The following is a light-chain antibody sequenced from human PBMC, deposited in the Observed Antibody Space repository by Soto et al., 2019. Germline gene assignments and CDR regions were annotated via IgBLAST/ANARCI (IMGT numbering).Light chain of an antibody. V-gene: IGKV3-20*01. CDR1: QSLRKSY. Sequence: EIVLTQSPGTLSLSPGESATLSCRDSQSLRKSYLAWYQQKPGQAPRLLIYGASSRATGIPDRFSGSGSGTDFILTISRLEPEDFAIYYCQQYGSAPRLTFGGGTKVEIK. CDR3: QQYGSAPRLT. CDR2: GAS. J-gene: IGKJ4*01.